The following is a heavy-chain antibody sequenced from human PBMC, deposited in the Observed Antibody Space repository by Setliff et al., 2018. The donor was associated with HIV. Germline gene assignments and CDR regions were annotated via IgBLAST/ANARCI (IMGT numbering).Heavy chain of an antibody. CDR3: ARVSTAVTAAPRDY. J-gene: IGHJ4*02. CDR1: GGSFSGDY. Sequence: SETLSLTCAVYGGSFSGDYWSWIRQPPGKGLEWIGEINHSGSTNYNPSLNSRDTISVDTSKNQFSLRLEYMTAADTAMYYCARVSTAVTAAPRDYWSQGTLVTVAS. CDR2: INHSGST. V-gene: IGHV4-34*01. D-gene: IGHD4-17*01.